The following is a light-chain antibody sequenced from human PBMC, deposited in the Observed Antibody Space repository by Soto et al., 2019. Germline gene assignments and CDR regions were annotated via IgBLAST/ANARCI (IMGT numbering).Light chain of an antibody. CDR1: QHITND. V-gene: IGKV1-17*01. J-gene: IGKJ2*01. Sequence: DIQMTQSPSSLSASVGDTVTITCRASQHITNDCAWYQQKAGRAPKCLILLASRLQTGVPSRFSGSGSGTEFTLTISSRQPEDFATYYCLNHNGYPPVFGQGTKVEIK. CDR2: LAS. CDR3: LNHNGYPPV.